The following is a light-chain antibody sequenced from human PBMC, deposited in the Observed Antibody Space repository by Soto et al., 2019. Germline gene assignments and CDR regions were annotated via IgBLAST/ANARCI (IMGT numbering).Light chain of an antibody. CDR1: QSVSSW. Sequence: IQMTQSPSALSASIGDRVTITCRASQSVSSWLAWYQQRPGKAPKLLIYKTSNLETGVPSRFSGSGSGTEFTLTISSLQPDDFATYFCQQYYSYSTFGQGTKVDIK. CDR2: KTS. CDR3: QQYYSYST. J-gene: IGKJ1*01. V-gene: IGKV1-5*03.